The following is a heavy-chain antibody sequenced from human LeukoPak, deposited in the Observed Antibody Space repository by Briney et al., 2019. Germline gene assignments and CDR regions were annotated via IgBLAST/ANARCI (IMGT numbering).Heavy chain of an antibody. CDR3: ARSPVDDFLSGYGSYYYGMDV. D-gene: IGHD3-3*01. CDR2: IYYSGST. V-gene: IGHV4-59*01. CDR1: GGSISSYY. J-gene: IGHJ6*02. Sequence: SETLSLTCTVSGGSISSYYWSWIRQPPGKGLEWIGYIYYSGSTNYNPSLKSRVTISVDTSKNQFSLKLSSVTAADTAVYYCARSPVDDFLSGYGSYYYGMDVWGQGTTVTVSS.